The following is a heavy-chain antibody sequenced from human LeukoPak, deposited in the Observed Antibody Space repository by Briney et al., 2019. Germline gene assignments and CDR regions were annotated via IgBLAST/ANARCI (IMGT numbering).Heavy chain of an antibody. Sequence: SETLSLTCAVYGGSFSGYYWSWIRQPPGKGLEWIGEINHSGSTNYNPSLKSRVTISVDTSKNQFSLKLSSVTAADTAVYYCARDFGHVIFRGWFDPWGQGTLVTVSS. CDR2: INHSGST. V-gene: IGHV4-34*01. CDR1: GGSFSGYY. CDR3: ARDFGHVIFRGWFDP. D-gene: IGHD3-10*01. J-gene: IGHJ5*02.